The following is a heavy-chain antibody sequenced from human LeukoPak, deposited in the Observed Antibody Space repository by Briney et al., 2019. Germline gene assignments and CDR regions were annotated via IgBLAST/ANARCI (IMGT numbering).Heavy chain of an antibody. Sequence: GGSLRLSCAASGFTFSSYAMHWVRQAPGKGLEWVAVISYDGSNKYYADSVKGRFTISRDSSKTILYLQMNSLRAEDAAVYFCAKGSAAGRPYYFDYWGQGTLVTVSS. V-gene: IGHV3-30-3*01. D-gene: IGHD6-25*01. CDR3: AKGSAAGRPYYFDY. J-gene: IGHJ4*02. CDR2: ISYDGSNK. CDR1: GFTFSSYA.